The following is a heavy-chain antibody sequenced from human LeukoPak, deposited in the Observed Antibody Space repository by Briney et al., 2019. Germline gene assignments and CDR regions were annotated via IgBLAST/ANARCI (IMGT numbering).Heavy chain of an antibody. J-gene: IGHJ6*02. CDR2: ISAYNGNT. Sequence: GASVKVSCKASGYTFTSYGISWVRQAPGQGLEWMGWISAYNGNTNYAQKLQGRVTMTTDTSTSTAYMELRSLRSDDTAVYYCARDPTCITIFGVVITGHYYGMDVWGQGTTVTVSS. V-gene: IGHV1-18*01. D-gene: IGHD3-3*01. CDR3: ARDPTCITIFGVVITGHYYGMDV. CDR1: GYTFTSYG.